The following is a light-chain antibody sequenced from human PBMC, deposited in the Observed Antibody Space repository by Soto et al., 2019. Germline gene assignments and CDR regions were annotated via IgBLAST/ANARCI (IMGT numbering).Light chain of an antibody. CDR2: EVS. V-gene: IGLV2-14*01. Sequence: QSVLTQPASVSGSPGQSITISCTGTSSDVGAYNYVSWYQQHPGKAPKLMIYEVSNRPSGVSNRFSGSKSGNTASLTISGLQAEDEADYYCSSYTGSNNLVFGGGTQLTVL. CDR1: SSDVGAYNY. J-gene: IGLJ2*01. CDR3: SSYTGSNNLV.